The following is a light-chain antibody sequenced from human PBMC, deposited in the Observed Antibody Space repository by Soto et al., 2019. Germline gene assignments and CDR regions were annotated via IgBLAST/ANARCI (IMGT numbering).Light chain of an antibody. J-gene: IGLJ1*01. CDR3: SSSTTSSTLV. Sequence: QSALTQPASVSGSPGQSITISCTGTSSDVGGYNYVSWYQQHPGKAPKLMIYEVSNRPSGVSNRFSDSKSGNTASLTISGLQAEDEADYYCSSSTTSSTLVFGTGTKVTVL. V-gene: IGLV2-14*01. CDR1: SSDVGGYNY. CDR2: EVS.